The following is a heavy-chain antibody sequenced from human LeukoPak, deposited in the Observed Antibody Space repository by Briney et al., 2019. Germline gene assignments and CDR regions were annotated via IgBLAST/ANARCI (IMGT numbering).Heavy chain of an antibody. CDR1: GYTFTTYD. V-gene: IGHV1-8*03. J-gene: IGHJ4*02. Sequence: ASVKVSCKASGYTFTTYDINWVRQTTGQGLEWMGWMNPNSGYTGYAQKFQGRVTITRDTSISTAYMELSSLRSEDTAVYYCARVAGSIDYWGQGTLVTVSS. CDR3: ARVAGSIDY. CDR2: MNPNSGYT. D-gene: IGHD6-19*01.